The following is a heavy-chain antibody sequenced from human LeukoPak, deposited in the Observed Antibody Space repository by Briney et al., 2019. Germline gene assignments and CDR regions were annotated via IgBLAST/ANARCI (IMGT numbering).Heavy chain of an antibody. J-gene: IGHJ4*02. Sequence: GGSLRLSCAASGFTFSIHWMSWVRQAPGKGLEWVANMKQDGSEKYYVDSVKGRFTISRDNAKNSLYLQMNSLRAEDTAVYYCARSASYYYDSSGYYYDWGQGTLVTVSS. D-gene: IGHD3-22*01. V-gene: IGHV3-7*03. CDR3: ARSASYYYDSSGYYYD. CDR2: MKQDGSEK. CDR1: GFTFSIHW.